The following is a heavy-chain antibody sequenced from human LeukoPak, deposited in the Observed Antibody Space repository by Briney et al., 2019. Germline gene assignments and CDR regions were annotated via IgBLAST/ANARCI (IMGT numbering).Heavy chain of an antibody. CDR2: INPNSGGT. V-gene: IGHV1-2*06. CDR1: GYTFTGYY. D-gene: IGHD3-22*01. Sequence: ASVKVSCKASGYTFTGYYMHWVRQAPGQGLERMGRINPNSGGTNYAQKFQGRVTMTRDTSISTAYMELSRLRSDDMAVYYCARGGRTYYYDSSGISGGWFDPWGQGTLVTVSS. CDR3: ARGGRTYYYDSSGISGGWFDP. J-gene: IGHJ5*02.